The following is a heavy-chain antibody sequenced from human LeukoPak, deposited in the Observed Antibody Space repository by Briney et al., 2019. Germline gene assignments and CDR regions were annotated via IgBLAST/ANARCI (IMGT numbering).Heavy chain of an antibody. CDR2: IIPIFGTA. CDR3: ARGSTLYYYDSSGYWSFDY. D-gene: IGHD3-22*01. J-gene: IGHJ4*02. Sequence: ASVKVSCKASGGTFSSYAISWVRQAPGQGLEWMGGIIPIFGTANYAQKFQGRVTITADESTGTAYMELSSLRSEDTAVYYCARGSTLYYYDSSGYWSFDYWGQGTLVTVSS. CDR1: GGTFSSYA. V-gene: IGHV1-69*13.